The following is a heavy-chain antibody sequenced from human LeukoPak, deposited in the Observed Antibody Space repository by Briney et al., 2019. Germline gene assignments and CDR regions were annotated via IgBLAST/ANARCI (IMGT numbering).Heavy chain of an antibody. J-gene: IGHJ3*02. CDR2: INHSGST. CDR1: GGSFSGYY. V-gene: IGHV4-34*01. D-gene: IGHD1-26*01. CDR3: ARAGSGSYGDAFDI. Sequence: KTSETLSLTCAVYGGSFSGYYWSWIRQPPGKGLEWIGEINHSGSTNYNPSLKSRVTISVDTSKNQFSLKLSSVTAADTAVYYCARAGSGSYGDAFDIWGQGTMVTVSS.